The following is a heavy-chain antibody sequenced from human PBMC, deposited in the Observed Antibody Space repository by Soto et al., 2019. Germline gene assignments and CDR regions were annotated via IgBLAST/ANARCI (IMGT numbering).Heavy chain of an antibody. J-gene: IGHJ4*02. CDR1: VFPFGANA. D-gene: IGHD6-13*01. V-gene: IGHV3-23*01. CDR2: LSNTGRRT. Sequence: EVQVLESGGGLVQPGGSLRLSCVVSVFPFGANAMSWVRQAPGKGLEWVSGLSNTGRRTSYADSVKGRFNISRDNSENTVYLQMSSLRAEDTAVYYCAKNHLYGTSWYGVSDYWGQGSLVTVSS. CDR3: AKNHLYGTSWYGVSDY.